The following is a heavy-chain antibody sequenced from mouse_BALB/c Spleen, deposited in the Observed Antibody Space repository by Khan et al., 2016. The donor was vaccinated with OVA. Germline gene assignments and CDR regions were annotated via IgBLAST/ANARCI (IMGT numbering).Heavy chain of an antibody. D-gene: IGHD2-13*01. CDR1: GFTFSNYA. J-gene: IGHJ3*01. V-gene: IGHV5-6-5*01. CDR2: ISSGDST. CDR3: ARDYWFAY. Sequence: EVELVESGGGLVKPGGSLKLSCAASGFTFSNYAMSWVRQSPEKRLEWVASISSGDSTYYPDSVKGRFTISRDNARNILYLQMSSLGSEDTVMYYCARDYWFAYWGQGTLVTVSA.